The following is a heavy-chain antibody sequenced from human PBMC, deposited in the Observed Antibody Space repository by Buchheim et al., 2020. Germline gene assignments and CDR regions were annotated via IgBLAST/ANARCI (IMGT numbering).Heavy chain of an antibody. CDR1: GGSVSTSGYH. J-gene: IGHJ4*02. CDR3: ARYGSGNYLTFDH. D-gene: IGHD3-10*01. CDR2: IYYSGST. V-gene: IGHV4-31*03. Sequence: QLQESGPGLVKPSQTLSLTCKISGGSVSTSGYHWGWIRQFPGKGLEWIGYIYYSGSTYYNPSPNSRVSISLDTSQNQFSLNLSSVTVADTAVYYCARYGSGNYLTFDHWGQGTL.